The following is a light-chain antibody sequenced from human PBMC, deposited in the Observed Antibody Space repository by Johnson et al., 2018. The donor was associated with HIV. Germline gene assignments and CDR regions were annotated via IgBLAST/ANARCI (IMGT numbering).Light chain of an antibody. Sequence: QSVLTQPPSVSAAPGQKVTISCSGSSSNIGNNYVSWYQQLPGTAPKLLIYDNHKRPSGIPDRFSGSTSGTSATLGITGLQTGDEADYYCGTWNNSLSANYVFGTGTRVTVL. CDR2: DNH. V-gene: IGLV1-51*02. CDR1: SSNIGNNY. J-gene: IGLJ1*01. CDR3: GTWNNSLSANYV.